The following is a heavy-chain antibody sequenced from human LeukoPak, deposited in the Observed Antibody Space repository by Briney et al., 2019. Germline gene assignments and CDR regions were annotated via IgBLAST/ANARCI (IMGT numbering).Heavy chain of an antibody. CDR1: GGSINSSF. Sequence: SEALSLTCTVSGGSINSSFWGWIRQPPGEGLEWIGDVFYSGTTSYNPSLKSRVTISVDTSKNQFSLKLSSVTAADTAVYYCATGPDVAAAVEFDYWGQGTLVTVSS. J-gene: IGHJ4*02. CDR2: VFYSGTT. V-gene: IGHV4-59*01. D-gene: IGHD6-13*01. CDR3: ATGPDVAAAVEFDY.